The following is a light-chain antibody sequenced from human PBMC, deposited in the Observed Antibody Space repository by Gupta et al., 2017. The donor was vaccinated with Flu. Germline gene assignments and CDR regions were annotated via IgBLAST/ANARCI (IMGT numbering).Light chain of an antibody. J-gene: IGLJ2*01. CDR3: DSYGAVLV. CDR1: NSDIGAYNY. CDR2: EVS. V-gene: IGLV2-14*01. Sequence: QSALTQPASVSGSPGQSIAISCTGTNSDIGAYNYVSWYQQHPGKAPKLWMYEVSNRHSGVAMRFSGSKYGTTDSLTISRLQAEDESEYYCDSYGAVLVFGGGTKVTVL.